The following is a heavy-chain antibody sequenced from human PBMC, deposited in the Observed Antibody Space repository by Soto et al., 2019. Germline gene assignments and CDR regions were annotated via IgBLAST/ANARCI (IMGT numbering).Heavy chain of an antibody. CDR1: GFTFSNYG. Sequence: QVQLVESGGGVVQPGKSLRLACVASGFTFSNYGMHWVRQAPGEGLEWVAVISYDEDNIYYADSVKGRFTISRDNSKNTLYLQMNSLRPEDTAVYFCARSGTTVTTFWYLDLWGRGTLVTVSS. CDR3: ARSGTTVTTFWYLDL. V-gene: IGHV3-30*03. D-gene: IGHD4-17*01. J-gene: IGHJ2*01. CDR2: ISYDEDNI.